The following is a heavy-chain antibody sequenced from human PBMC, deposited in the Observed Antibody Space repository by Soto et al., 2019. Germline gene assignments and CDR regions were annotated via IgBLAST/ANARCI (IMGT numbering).Heavy chain of an antibody. D-gene: IGHD5-12*01. CDR3: ARQTWHIEATFRSQYYYAY. Sequence: SETLSLTCTVSGGSISSYYWSWIRQPPGKGLEWIGYIYYSGSTYYNPSLKSRVTISVDTSKNQFSLKLSSVTAADTAVYYCARQTWHIEATFRSQYYYAYSAQGTLDTVSA. J-gene: IGHJ4*02. V-gene: IGHV4-59*08. CDR2: IYYSGST. CDR1: GGSISSYY.